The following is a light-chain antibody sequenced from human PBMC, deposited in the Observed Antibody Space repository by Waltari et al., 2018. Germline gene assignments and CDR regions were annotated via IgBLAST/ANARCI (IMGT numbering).Light chain of an antibody. Sequence: QSALTQPASVSGSPGQSITISCTGTSSDVGNYQRVSWYQQHPGKAPKLVIYAVSKRPSGVSDRFSGSKSGDMASLTISGLQPEDEAEYFCSSYAGSSKGVFGGGTKVTVL. CDR1: SSDVGNYQR. J-gene: IGLJ2*01. CDR3: SSYAGSSKGV. V-gene: IGLV2-23*02. CDR2: AVS.